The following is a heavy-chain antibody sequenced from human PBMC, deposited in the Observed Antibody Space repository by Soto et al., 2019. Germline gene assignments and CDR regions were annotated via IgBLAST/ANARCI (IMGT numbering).Heavy chain of an antibody. CDR3: ARSDYSNTPVPGYHYYHLDV. CDR1: GYTFTSYD. Sequence: ASVKVSCKASGYTFTSYDINWVRQATGQGLEWMGWMNPNSGNTGYAQKFQGRVTMTRNTSISTAYMELSSLRSEDTAVYYCARSDYSNTPVPGYHYYHLDVWGKGTTVTVSS. V-gene: IGHV1-8*01. D-gene: IGHD4-4*01. CDR2: MNPNSGNT. J-gene: IGHJ6*03.